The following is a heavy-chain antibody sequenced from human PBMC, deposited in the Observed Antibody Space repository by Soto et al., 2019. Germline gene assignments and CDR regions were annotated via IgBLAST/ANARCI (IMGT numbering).Heavy chain of an antibody. V-gene: IGHV4-39*07. D-gene: IGHD6-13*01. CDR1: GGSISSNTYC. CDR2: IYYSGST. CDR3: ANLYSSSWYGAFDI. Sequence: SETLSLTCTVSGGSISSNTYCWGWIRQPPGKGLEWIGNIYYSGSTYYNPSLKSRVTISVDTSKNQFSLKLSSVTAADTAVYYCANLYSSSWYGAFDIWGQGTMVTVSS. J-gene: IGHJ3*02.